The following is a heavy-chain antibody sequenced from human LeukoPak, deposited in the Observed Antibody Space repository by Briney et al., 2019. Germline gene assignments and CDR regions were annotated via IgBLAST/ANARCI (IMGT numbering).Heavy chain of an antibody. Sequence: ASVKVSCKASGYTFTGYYMHWVRQAPGQGLEWMGWISAYNGNTNYAQKLQGRVTMTTDTSTSTAYMELRSLRSDDTAVYYCARAVSYLELRYWGQGTLVTVSS. CDR1: GYTFTGYY. V-gene: IGHV1-18*04. D-gene: IGHD1-26*01. CDR3: ARAVSYLELRY. CDR2: ISAYNGNT. J-gene: IGHJ4*02.